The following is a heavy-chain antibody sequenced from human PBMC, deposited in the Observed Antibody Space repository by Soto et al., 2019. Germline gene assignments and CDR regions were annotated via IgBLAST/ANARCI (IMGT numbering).Heavy chain of an antibody. CDR1: GGSISSGDYY. J-gene: IGHJ4*02. D-gene: IGHD2-2*01. CDR2: IYYSGST. CDR3: ARVSKIRVSTSVPDY. Sequence: QVPLQESGPGLVKPSQTLSLTCTVSGGSISSGDYYWSWIRQPPGKGLEWIGYIYYSGSTYYNPSLKSRVTISVDTSKNQFSLKLSSVTAADTAVYYCARVSKIRVSTSVPDYWGQGTLVTVSS. V-gene: IGHV4-30-4*01.